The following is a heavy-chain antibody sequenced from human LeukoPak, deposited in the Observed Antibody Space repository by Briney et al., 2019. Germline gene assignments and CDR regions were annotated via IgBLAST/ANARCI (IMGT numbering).Heavy chain of an antibody. CDR1: GGSFSGYY. CDR2: INHSGST. V-gene: IGHV4-34*01. D-gene: IGHD6-13*01. Sequence: PSETLSLTCAVYGGSFSGYYWSWIRQPPGKGLEWIGEINHSGSTNYNPSLKSRLTISVDTSKNQFSLKLSSVTAADTAVYYCARGSRDSSSWYDYWGQGTLVTVSS. CDR3: ARGSRDSSSWYDY. J-gene: IGHJ4*02.